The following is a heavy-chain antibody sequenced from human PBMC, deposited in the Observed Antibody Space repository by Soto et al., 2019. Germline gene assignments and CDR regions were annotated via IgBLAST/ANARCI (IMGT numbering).Heavy chain of an antibody. J-gene: IGHJ4*02. Sequence: GSGPTLVNPTQTLTLTCTFSGFSLSTSGGGVGWNRQPPGKALEWLALIYWDDDKRYSPSLKSRLTITKDTSKNQVVLTMTNMDPVDTATYYCAHSGRRFGDLASRPFDYWGQGTLVTVSS. CDR2: IYWDDDK. CDR3: AHSGRRFGDLASRPFDY. V-gene: IGHV2-5*02. D-gene: IGHD3-10*01. CDR1: GFSLSTSGGG.